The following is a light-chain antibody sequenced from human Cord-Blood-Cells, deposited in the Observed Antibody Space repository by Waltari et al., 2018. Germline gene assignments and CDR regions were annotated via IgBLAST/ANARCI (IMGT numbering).Light chain of an antibody. CDR1: SSDVGSYNL. Sequence: QSALTQPASASGSPGQSITIPCTGTSSDVGSYNLVSWYQQHPAKAPKLMIYEGSKRPSGVSNRFAGSKDGKTASLTTSGLQAEDDADYYCCSYAGSSTWVFGGGTKLTVL. CDR2: EGS. J-gene: IGLJ3*02. CDR3: CSYAGSSTWV. V-gene: IGLV2-23*01.